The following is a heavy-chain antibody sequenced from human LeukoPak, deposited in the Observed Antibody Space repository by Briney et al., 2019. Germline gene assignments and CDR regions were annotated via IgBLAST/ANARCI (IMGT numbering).Heavy chain of an antibody. CDR3: TRRRSGHYFDY. Sequence: GGSLRLSCSASGFTFSNYWMHWVRQAPGKGLVWVSRINSDGSSTSYADSVKDRFTISRDNAKNTLYLQMNSLRAEDTAVYYCTRRRSGHYFDYWGLGTLVTVSS. V-gene: IGHV3-74*01. CDR2: INSDGSST. CDR1: GFTFSNYW. J-gene: IGHJ4*02. D-gene: IGHD6-25*01.